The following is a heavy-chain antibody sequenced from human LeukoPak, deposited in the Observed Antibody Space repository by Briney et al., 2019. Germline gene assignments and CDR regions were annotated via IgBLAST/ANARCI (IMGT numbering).Heavy chain of an antibody. CDR2: MNPNSGNT. D-gene: IGHD3-10*01. CDR3: ARGVGELLYYYYGMDV. CDR1: GYTFTSYD. J-gene: IGHJ6*02. V-gene: IGHV1-8*01. Sequence: ASVKVSCKASGYTFTSYDINWVRQAPGQGLEWMGWMNPNSGNTGYAQKFQGRVTMTRNTSISTAYMELSSLRSEDTAVYYCARGVGELLYYYYGMDVWGQGTTVTVSS.